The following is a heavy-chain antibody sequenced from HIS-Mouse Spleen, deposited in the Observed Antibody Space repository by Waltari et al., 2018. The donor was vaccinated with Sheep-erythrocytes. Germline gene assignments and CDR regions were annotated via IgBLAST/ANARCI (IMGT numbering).Heavy chain of an antibody. Sequence: QVQLQQWGAGLLKPSETLSLTCAVYGGSFSGYYWSWIRQPPGKGLEWIGEINHSGSTNYNPSLKSRVTIPVDTSKTQFSLKLSSVTAADTAVYYCARALSIAARPNWFDPWGQGTLVTVSS. V-gene: IGHV4-34*01. CDR3: ARALSIAARPNWFDP. D-gene: IGHD6-6*01. J-gene: IGHJ5*02. CDR1: GGSFSGYY. CDR2: INHSGST.